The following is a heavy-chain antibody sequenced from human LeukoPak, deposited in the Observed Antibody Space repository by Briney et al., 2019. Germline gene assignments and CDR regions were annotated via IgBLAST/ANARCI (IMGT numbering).Heavy chain of an antibody. CDR1: GGSISSYY. CDR3: ARVERGGLDY. V-gene: IGHV4-4*07. Sequence: SETLSLTCTVFGGSISSYYWSWIRQPAGKGLEWIGRVYPGESSEYNPSLKSRVTMSVDTSKNQFSLKVNSVTAADTAVYYCARVERGGLDYWGQGTLVTVSS. D-gene: IGHD3-10*01. CDR2: VYPGESS. J-gene: IGHJ4*02.